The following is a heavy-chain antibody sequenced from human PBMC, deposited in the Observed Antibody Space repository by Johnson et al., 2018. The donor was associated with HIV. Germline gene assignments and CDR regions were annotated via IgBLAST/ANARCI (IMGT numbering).Heavy chain of an antibody. D-gene: IGHD3-22*01. CDR3: AREGTYYYDNSGYNDAFDV. CDR1: GFTFSSYW. Sequence: VQLVESGGGVVQPGRSLRLSCAASGFTFSSYWMHWVRQAPGKGLVWVSRINSDGSNTKYADSVKGRFTISRDNAKNTLYLQMNSLRAEDTAVYYCAREGTYYYDNSGYNDAFDVWGQGTMVTVSS. V-gene: IGHV3-74*03. J-gene: IGHJ3*01. CDR2: INSDGSNT.